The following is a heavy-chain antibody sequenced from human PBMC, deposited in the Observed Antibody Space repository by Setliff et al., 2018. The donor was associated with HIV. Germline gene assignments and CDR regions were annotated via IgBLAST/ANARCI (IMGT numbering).Heavy chain of an antibody. V-gene: IGHV3-21*01. CDR1: GFTFSNFF. D-gene: IGHD1-7*01. CDR2: ISHSSHYI. CDR3: AKVALELKGDFCYMSV. J-gene: IGHJ6*04. Sequence: PGGSLRLSCAASGFTFSNFFMSWLRQAPGKGLEWVSSISHSSHYIYYIDSLEGRFTVSRDNAKNLLYLQMNSLRAEDTAVYYCAKVALELKGDFCYMSVWGKGTTVTVSS.